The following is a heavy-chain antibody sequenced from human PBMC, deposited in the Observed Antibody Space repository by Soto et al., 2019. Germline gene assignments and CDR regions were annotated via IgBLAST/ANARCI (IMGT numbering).Heavy chain of an antibody. CDR3: ASSGSPDAFDI. V-gene: IGHV1-69*13. J-gene: IGHJ3*02. CDR1: GGTFSSYA. D-gene: IGHD3-10*01. CDR2: IIPIFGTA. Sequence: GASVKVSCKASGGTFSSYAISWVRQAPGQGLEWMGGIIPIFGTANYAQKFQGRVTITADESTSTAYMELSSLRSEDTAVYYCASSGSPDAFDIWGQGTMVTVSS.